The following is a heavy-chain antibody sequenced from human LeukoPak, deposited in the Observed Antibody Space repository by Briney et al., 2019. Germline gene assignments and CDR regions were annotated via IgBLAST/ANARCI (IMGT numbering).Heavy chain of an antibody. CDR3: ATITMVRGVIIMTGPLAFDI. V-gene: IGHV1-24*01. J-gene: IGHJ3*02. D-gene: IGHD3-10*01. CDR2: FDPEDGET. Sequence: ASVKVSCKVSGYTLTELSMHWVRQAPGKGLERMGGFDPEDGETIYAQKFQGRVTMTEDTSTDTAYMELSSLRSEDTAVYYCATITMVRGVIIMTGPLAFDIWGQGTMVTVSS. CDR1: GYTLTELS.